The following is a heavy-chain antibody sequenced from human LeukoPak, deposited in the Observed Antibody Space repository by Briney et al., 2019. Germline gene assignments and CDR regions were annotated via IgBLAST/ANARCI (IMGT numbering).Heavy chain of an antibody. CDR2: INPSGGST. D-gene: IGHD1-20*01. Sequence: GASVTVSCKASGYTFTSYYMHWVRQAPGQGLEWMGLINPSGGSTSYAQKFQGRVTMTRDTSTSTVYMELSSLRSEDTAVYYCAREGLTGMTPGGWFDPWGQGTLVTVSS. CDR1: GYTFTSYY. J-gene: IGHJ5*02. V-gene: IGHV1-46*01. CDR3: AREGLTGMTPGGWFDP.